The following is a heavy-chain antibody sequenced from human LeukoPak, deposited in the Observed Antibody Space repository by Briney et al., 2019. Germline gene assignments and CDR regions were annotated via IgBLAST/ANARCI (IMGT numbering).Heavy chain of an antibody. Sequence: PSETLPLTCTVSGGSISSSSYYWGWIRQPPGKGLEWIGSIYYSGSTYYNPSLKSRVTISVDTSKNQFSLKLSSVTAADTAVYYCARHPLYYDILTGHFDYWGQGTLVTVSS. CDR2: IYYSGST. J-gene: IGHJ4*02. V-gene: IGHV4-39*01. D-gene: IGHD3-9*01. CDR3: ARHPLYYDILTGHFDY. CDR1: GGSISSSSYY.